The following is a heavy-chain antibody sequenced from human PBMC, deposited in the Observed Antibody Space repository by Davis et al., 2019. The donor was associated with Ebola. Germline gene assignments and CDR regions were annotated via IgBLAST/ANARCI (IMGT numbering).Heavy chain of an antibody. Sequence: ASVKVSCKASGYTFTSYYMHCVRQAPGQGLEWMGIINPSGGSTSYAQKFQGRVTMTRDTSTSTVYMELSSLRSEDTAVYYCARGKHVGDRSNYYYYGMDVWGQGTTVTVSS. D-gene: IGHD3-16*01. CDR2: INPSGGST. J-gene: IGHJ6*02. CDR3: ARGKHVGDRSNYYYYGMDV. CDR1: GYTFTSYY. V-gene: IGHV1-46*01.